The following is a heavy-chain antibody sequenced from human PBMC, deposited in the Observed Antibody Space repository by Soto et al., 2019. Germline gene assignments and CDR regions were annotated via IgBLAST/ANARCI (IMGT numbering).Heavy chain of an antibody. V-gene: IGHV3-23*01. CDR2: ISGSGGST. J-gene: IGHJ5*02. CDR3: GKGYSSGWYEWFDP. D-gene: IGHD6-19*01. Sequence: EVQLLESGGGLVQPGGSLRLSCAASGFTFSSYAMSWVRQAPGKGLEWVSAISGSGGSTYYADSVKGRFTISRDNSKNTLYLQMSSLRAEDPAVYYCGKGYSSGWYEWFDPWGQGTLVTVSS. CDR1: GFTFSSYA.